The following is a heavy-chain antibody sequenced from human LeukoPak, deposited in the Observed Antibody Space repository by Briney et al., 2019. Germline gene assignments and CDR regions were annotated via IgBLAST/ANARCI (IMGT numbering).Heavy chain of an antibody. CDR3: AREGSSGYSFDY. J-gene: IGHJ4*02. D-gene: IGHD3-22*01. CDR2: IYSGGST. Sequence: PGGSLRLSCAASGFTFSSYAMSWVRQAPGKGLEWVSVIYSGGSTYYADSVKGRFTISRDNSKNTLYLQMNSLRAEDTAVYYCAREGSSGYSFDYWGQGTLVTVSS. V-gene: IGHV3-53*01. CDR1: GFTFSSYA.